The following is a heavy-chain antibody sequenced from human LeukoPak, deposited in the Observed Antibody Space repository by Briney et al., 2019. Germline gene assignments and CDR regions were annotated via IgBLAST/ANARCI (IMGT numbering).Heavy chain of an antibody. V-gene: IGHV3-73*01. CDR3: TKYVDYFGDV. CDR2: IRSRANSYAT. Sequence: GGSLRLSCAASGFSFSGPAMHWVRQASGKGLEWVGRIRSRANSYATAYAASVKGRFTISRDDSKNTAYLQMNSPKTEDTAVYYCTKYVDYFGDVWGKGTTVTVSS. CDR1: GFSFSGPA. J-gene: IGHJ6*04. D-gene: IGHD4-17*01.